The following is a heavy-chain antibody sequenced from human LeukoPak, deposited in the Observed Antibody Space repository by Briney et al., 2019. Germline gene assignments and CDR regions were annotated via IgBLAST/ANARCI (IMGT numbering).Heavy chain of an antibody. CDR3: ARGWIRYFDY. D-gene: IGHD3-9*01. CDR1: GFNFSDYA. CDR2: ISYDGSQK. V-gene: IGHV3-30-3*01. Sequence: GGSLRLSCAASGFNFSDYALHWVRQAPGKGLQWVALISYDGSQKYYTDSVKPRFTISRDNSDDTLYLHMYSLRPDDTAAYYCARGWIRYFDYWGQGTLVTVSS. J-gene: IGHJ4*02.